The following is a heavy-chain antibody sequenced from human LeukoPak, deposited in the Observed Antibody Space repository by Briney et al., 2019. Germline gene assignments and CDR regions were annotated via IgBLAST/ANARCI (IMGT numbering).Heavy chain of an antibody. D-gene: IGHD3-3*01. CDR1: VYSISSGYY. CDR3: AGQFKRYYDFWSGYPGLYYFDY. V-gene: IGHV4-38-2*01. J-gene: IGHJ4*02. Sequence: SEALSLTCAVSVYSISSGYYWGWIRPPPGKGLEWIGSIYHSGSTYYNPSLKSRVTISVDTSKNQFSLKLSSVTAADTAVYYCAGQFKRYYDFWSGYPGLYYFDYWGQGTLVTVSS. CDR2: IYHSGST.